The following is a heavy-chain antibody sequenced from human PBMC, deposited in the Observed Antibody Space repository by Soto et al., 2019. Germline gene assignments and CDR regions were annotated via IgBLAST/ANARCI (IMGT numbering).Heavy chain of an antibody. CDR1: GGTFSSYA. CDR3: ASSVVGAPGVFDY. J-gene: IGHJ4*02. Sequence: SVKVSCKASGGTFSSYAISWVRQAPGQGLEWMGGIIPIFGTANYAQKFQGRVTITADESTSTAYMELSSLRSEDTAVYYCASSVVGAPGVFDYWGQGTLVTVSS. D-gene: IGHD1-26*01. CDR2: IIPIFGTA. V-gene: IGHV1-69*13.